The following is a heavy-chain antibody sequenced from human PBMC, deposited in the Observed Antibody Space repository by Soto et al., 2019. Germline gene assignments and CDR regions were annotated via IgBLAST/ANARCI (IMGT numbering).Heavy chain of an antibody. CDR1: GFTLDEYA. Sequence: PGGSLRLSCAASGFTLDEYAMHWVRQPPGKGLEWVSLISWDGSNRYYADSVQDRFTISRDNSKYSLYLEMNSLRPEDTALYYCAKDISRGPTRNYDFWSGPDYWGQGTLVTVSS. CDR3: AKDISRGPTRNYDFWSGPDY. J-gene: IGHJ4*02. CDR2: ISWDGSNR. D-gene: IGHD3-3*01. V-gene: IGHV3-43D*04.